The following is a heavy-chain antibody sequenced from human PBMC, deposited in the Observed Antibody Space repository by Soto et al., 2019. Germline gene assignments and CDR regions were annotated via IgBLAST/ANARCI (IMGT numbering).Heavy chain of an antibody. CDR2: VNAGNGHT. Sequence: ASVKVSCKASGHTFSNYALHWVRQAPGQRLEWMGWVNAGNGHTKYSQNFQGRATITRDTSASTVYMELSSLRSEDTAVYYCARVSGWYFLDYWGQGTLVTVSS. CDR1: GHTFSNYA. CDR3: ARVSGWYFLDY. V-gene: IGHV1-3*01. J-gene: IGHJ4*02. D-gene: IGHD6-19*01.